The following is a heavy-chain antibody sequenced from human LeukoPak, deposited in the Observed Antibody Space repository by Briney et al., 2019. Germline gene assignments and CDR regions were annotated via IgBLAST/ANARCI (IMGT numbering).Heavy chain of an antibody. V-gene: IGHV1-8*01. CDR3: ARGPERSRYGSGSSWFDP. Sequence: ASVKVSCKSSGYTFTTYDINWVRQATGQGLEWMGWMNPNSGNTGYAQKFQGRVTMTRNTSITTAYMELSSLRSEDTAVYYCARGPERSRYGSGSSWFDPWSQGTLVTVSS. J-gene: IGHJ5*02. CDR2: MNPNSGNT. D-gene: IGHD3-10*01. CDR1: GYTFTTYD.